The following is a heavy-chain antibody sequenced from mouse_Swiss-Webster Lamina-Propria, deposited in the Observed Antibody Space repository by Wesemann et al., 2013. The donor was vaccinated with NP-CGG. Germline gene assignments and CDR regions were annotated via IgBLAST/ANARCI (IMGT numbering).Heavy chain of an antibody. D-gene: IGHD2-14*01. V-gene: IGHV5-6-5*01. CDR3: ARADYYRYFDY. J-gene: IGHJ2*01. CDR2: ISSGGST. Sequence: EVKLVESGGGLVKPGGSLKLSCAASGFTFSSYAMSWVRQTPEKRLEWVASISSGGSTYYPDSVKGRFTISRDNARNILYLQMSSLRSEDTAMYYCARADYYRYFDYWGQGTTLTVSS. CDR1: GFTFSSYA.